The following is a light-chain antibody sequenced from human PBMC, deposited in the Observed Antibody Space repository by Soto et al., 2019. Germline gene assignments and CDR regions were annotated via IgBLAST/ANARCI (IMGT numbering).Light chain of an antibody. CDR3: AAWDDSLRGVV. V-gene: IGLV1-47*01. J-gene: IGLJ2*01. Sequence: VLTQPPSASGTPGQRVTISCSGSSSNIGSNYVYWYQQLPGTAPKLLIYRNNQRPSGVPDRFSGSKSGTSASLAISGLRSEDEADYYCAAWDDSLRGVVFGGGTKLTVL. CDR1: SSNIGSNY. CDR2: RNN.